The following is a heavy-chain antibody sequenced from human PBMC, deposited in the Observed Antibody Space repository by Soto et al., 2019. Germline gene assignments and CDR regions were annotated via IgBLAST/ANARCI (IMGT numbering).Heavy chain of an antibody. D-gene: IGHD3-16*01. V-gene: IGHV3-72*01. CDR1: EFTFSDRY. CDR2: TKNKANSYTT. J-gene: IGHJ4*02. CDR3: TIEGAYPGPDFDY. Sequence: GGSLRLSCAASEFTFSDRYMDWVRQAPGKGLEWVGRTKNKANSYTTEYAASVKGRFTISRDYSRDSVYLQMNSLKTDDTAVYYCTIEGAYPGPDFDYWGQGTLVTVSS.